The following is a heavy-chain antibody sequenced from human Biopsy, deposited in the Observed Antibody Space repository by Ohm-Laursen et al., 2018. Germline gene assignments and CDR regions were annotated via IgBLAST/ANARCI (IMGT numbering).Heavy chain of an antibody. D-gene: IGHD2-15*01. Sequence: ASVKVSCKVSGYTFSLYHIHWVRQAPGQGLEWMGWIDPDVGRTSFGQNFQGRVTMTSDTSTGTAYLELTRLRSDDTAVYYCARDPYCSGGNCYSPLDHWGQGTLVTVSA. CDR3: ARDPYCSGGNCYSPLDH. CDR1: GYTFSLYH. V-gene: IGHV1-2*02. J-gene: IGHJ4*02. CDR2: IDPDVGRT.